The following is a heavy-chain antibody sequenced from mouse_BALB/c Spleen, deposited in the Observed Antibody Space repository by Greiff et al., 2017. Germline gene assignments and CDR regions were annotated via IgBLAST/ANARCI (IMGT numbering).Heavy chain of an antibody. D-gene: IGHD1-1*01. V-gene: IGHV5-6-5*01. CDR2: ISSGGST. Sequence: DVMLVESGGGLVKPGGSLKLSCAASGFTFSSYAMSWVRQTPEKRLEWVASISSGGSTYYPDSVKGRFTISRDNARNILYLQMSSLRSEDTAMYYCARGLLLRIYAMDYWGQGTSVTVSS. CDR3: ARGLLLRIYAMDY. J-gene: IGHJ4*01. CDR1: GFTFSSYA.